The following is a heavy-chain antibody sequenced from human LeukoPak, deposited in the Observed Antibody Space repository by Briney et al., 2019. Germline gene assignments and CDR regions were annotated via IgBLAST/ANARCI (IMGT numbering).Heavy chain of an antibody. Sequence: GGSLRLSCAASGFTFSSYAMSWVRQAPGKGLEWVARINGEGSRISYADSVRGRFTISRDNAKNTAYLQMNSLRAEDTALYYCARDPGYYYYGMDVWGQGTTVVVSS. CDR1: GFTFSSYA. V-gene: IGHV3-74*01. CDR3: ARDPGYYYYGMDV. CDR2: INGEGSRI. J-gene: IGHJ6*02.